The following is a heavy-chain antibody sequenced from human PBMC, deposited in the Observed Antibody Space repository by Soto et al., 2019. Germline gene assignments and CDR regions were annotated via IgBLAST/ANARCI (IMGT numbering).Heavy chain of an antibody. Sequence: EVQLVESGGGLVKPGGSLRLSCAGSGFSFSGHNMNWVRQAPGKGLEWVSFISSSSSYKYYADSVKGRFTISRDNAKNSLYLKMNDLRGEDTAVYYCAREEGGSSWYVNWFDSWGQGTLVTVSS. V-gene: IGHV3-21*01. CDR1: GFSFSGHN. D-gene: IGHD6-13*01. CDR3: AREEGGSSWYVNWFDS. CDR2: ISSSSSYK. J-gene: IGHJ5*01.